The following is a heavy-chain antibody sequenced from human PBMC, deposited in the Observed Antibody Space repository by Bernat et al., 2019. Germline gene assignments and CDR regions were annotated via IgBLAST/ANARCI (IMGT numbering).Heavy chain of an antibody. J-gene: IGHJ4*02. D-gene: IGHD1-26*01. CDR2: ISYDGSNK. Sequence: VQLVESGGGLVQPGGSLRLSCAASGFTFSSYGMHWVRQAPGKGLEWVAVISYDGSNKYYADSVKGRFTISRDNSKNTLYLQMNSLRAEDTAVYYCAKTRELLGGGWGVDYWGQGTLVTVSS. V-gene: IGHV3-30*18. CDR1: GFTFSSYG. CDR3: AKTRELLGGGWGVDY.